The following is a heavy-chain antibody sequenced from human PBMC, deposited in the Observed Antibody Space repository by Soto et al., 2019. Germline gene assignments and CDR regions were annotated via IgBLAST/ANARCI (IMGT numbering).Heavy chain of an antibody. Sequence: EVQLLESGGGLVQPGGSLRLSCAASGFTFSNYAMTWVRQAPGKGLEWVSAISASDDITYDADSVKGRFTISRDNTTNRLYLQMNSLRAEDTAVYYFAKESDRVVGSATTFDYWGQGTLVTVSS. D-gene: IGHD1-26*01. J-gene: IGHJ4*02. V-gene: IGHV3-23*01. CDR1: GFTFSNYA. CDR2: ISASDDIT. CDR3: AKESDRVVGSATTFDY.